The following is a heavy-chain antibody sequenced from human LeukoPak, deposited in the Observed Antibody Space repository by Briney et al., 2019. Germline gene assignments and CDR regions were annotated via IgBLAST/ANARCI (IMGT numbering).Heavy chain of an antibody. J-gene: IGHJ4*02. CDR3: ARRRRKSSPVGSVDY. V-gene: IGHV4-38-2*02. D-gene: IGHD1-14*01. Sequence: SETLSLTCTVSGYSISSGYYWGWIRQPPGKGLEWIGSIYHSGSTYYNPSLKSRVTISVDTSKNQFSLKLSSVTAADTAVYYCARRRRKSSPVGSVDYWGQGTLVTVSS. CDR2: IYHSGST. CDR1: GYSISSGYY.